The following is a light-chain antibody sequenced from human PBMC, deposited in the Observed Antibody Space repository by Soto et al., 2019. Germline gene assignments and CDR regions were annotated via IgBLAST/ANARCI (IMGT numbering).Light chain of an antibody. CDR1: SSNIAIND. J-gene: IGLJ3*02. Sequence: QSVLTKPPSASGTPGQRITRSCSGSSSNIAINDVFWYQQLPGAAPKVLFYRNNRRPSGVPDRFSASKSDTSASLAISGLRSDDEGDYYCATWDNKLSGPVFGGGTKVTVL. CDR3: ATWDNKLSGPV. V-gene: IGLV1-47*01. CDR2: RNN.